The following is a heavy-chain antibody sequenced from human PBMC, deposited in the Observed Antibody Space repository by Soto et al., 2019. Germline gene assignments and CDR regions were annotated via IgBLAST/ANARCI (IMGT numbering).Heavy chain of an antibody. J-gene: IGHJ3*02. CDR2: ISSSSSYI. CDR3: ARVKQPLTRFDAFDI. CDR1: GFTFSSYS. V-gene: IGHV3-21*01. D-gene: IGHD6-13*01. Sequence: ESGGGLVKPVGSLRLSCAASGFTFSSYSMNWVRQAPGKGLEWVSSISSSSSYIYYADSVKGRFTISRDNAKNSLYLQMNSLRAEDTAVYYCARVKQPLTRFDAFDIWGQGTMVTVSS.